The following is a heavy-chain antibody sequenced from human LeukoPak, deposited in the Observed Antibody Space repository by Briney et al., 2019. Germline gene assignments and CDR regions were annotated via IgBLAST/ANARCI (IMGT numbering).Heavy chain of an antibody. CDR3: AKDRRGYSYGAFDY. J-gene: IGHJ4*02. D-gene: IGHD5-18*01. V-gene: IGHV3-30*18. Sequence: GGSLRLSCAASGFTFSSYGMHWVRQAPGKGLEWVAVISYDGSNKYYADSVKGRFTISRDNSKNTLYLQMNSLRAEDTAVYYCAKDRRGYSYGAFDYWGQGTLVTVSS. CDR2: ISYDGSNK. CDR1: GFTFSSYG.